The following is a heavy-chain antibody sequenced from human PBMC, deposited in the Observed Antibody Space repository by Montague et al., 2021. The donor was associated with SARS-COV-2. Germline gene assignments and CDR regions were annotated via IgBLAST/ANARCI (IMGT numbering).Heavy chain of an antibody. CDR2: IFYSGST. CDR3: AKASRGYGGDFDS. D-gene: IGHD4-23*01. J-gene: IGHJ4*02. CDR1: GDSVNRNY. Sequence: SETLSLTCSVSGDSVNRNYWSWVRQPPGKGLEWLGYIFYSGSTYNYSLNSRVTMSLDTSKNHIPLYLISVTAADTAVYYCAKASRGYGGDFDSWGQGTLVIVSS. V-gene: IGHV4-59*02.